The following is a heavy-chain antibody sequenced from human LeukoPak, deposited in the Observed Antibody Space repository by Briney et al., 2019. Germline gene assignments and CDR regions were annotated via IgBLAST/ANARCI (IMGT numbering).Heavy chain of an antibody. Sequence: PGGSLRLSCAASGFTFSSYAMSWVRQAPGKGLEWVSAISGSGGSTYYADSVKGRFTISRDNSKNTLYLQMNSLRAEDTAVYYCAADTVVTYYYYGMDVWGQGTRSPSP. V-gene: IGHV3-23*01. CDR1: GFTFSSYA. CDR2: ISGSGGST. CDR3: AADTVVTYYYYGMDV. D-gene: IGHD2-21*02. J-gene: IGHJ6*02.